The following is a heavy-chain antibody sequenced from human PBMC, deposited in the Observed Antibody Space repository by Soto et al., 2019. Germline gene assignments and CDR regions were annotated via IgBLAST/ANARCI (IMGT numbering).Heavy chain of an antibody. D-gene: IGHD6-19*01. CDR3: ATHSGWYAH. V-gene: IGHV3-48*03. CDR2: ISSSGTSI. CDR1: GFTFSSNE. J-gene: IGHJ5*02. Sequence: PGGSLRLSCATSGFTFSSNEMDWVRQAPGKGLEWVSYISSSGTSIYYADSVKGRFTISRDNAKNSLYLHMNSLRAEDTAVYYCATHSGWYAHWGQGTLVTVSS.